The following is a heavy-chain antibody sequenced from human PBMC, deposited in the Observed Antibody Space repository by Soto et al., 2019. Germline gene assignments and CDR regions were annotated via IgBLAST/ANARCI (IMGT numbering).Heavy chain of an antibody. D-gene: IGHD1-26*01. Sequence: QVQLVQSEAEVKKPGSSVKVSCKASGGTFSSYIISWVRQAPGQGLEWMGRIIPILGIANYAQKFQGRVTITADKSTSTAYMELSSLRSEDTAVYYCARFPQTAIVGAAYFDYWGQGTLVTVSS. J-gene: IGHJ4*02. CDR3: ARFPQTAIVGAAYFDY. V-gene: IGHV1-69*02. CDR2: IIPILGIA. CDR1: GGTFSSYI.